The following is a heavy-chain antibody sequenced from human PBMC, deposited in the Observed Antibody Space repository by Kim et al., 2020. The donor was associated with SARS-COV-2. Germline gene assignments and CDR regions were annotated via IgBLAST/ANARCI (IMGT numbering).Heavy chain of an antibody. CDR1: GYTFTGHH. CDR2: INPKTGAT. V-gene: IGHV1-2*02. Sequence: ASVKVSCNTSGYTFTGHHIDWVRQAPGQGLEWMGWINPKTGATNYAEKFEGRVTMTRDTSINTAFMELRVLKTDDTAVYYCVRDRGVDGRWDPKLQYYFDHWGQGTLVTVSA. J-gene: IGHJ4*02. D-gene: IGHD1-26*01. CDR3: VRDRGVDGRWDPKLQYYFDH.